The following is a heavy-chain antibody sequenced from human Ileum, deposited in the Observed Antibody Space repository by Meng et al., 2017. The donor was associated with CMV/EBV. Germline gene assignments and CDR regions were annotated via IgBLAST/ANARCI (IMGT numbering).Heavy chain of an antibody. D-gene: IGHD5-24*01. J-gene: IGHJ4*03. CDR1: GCSISPYY. Sequence: SETLSLTCTVSGCSISPYYLSWIRQPPGKGLEWIAYIYYSGTNVYNPAPKSRVTISVNTSKNQISLTLYSVTAADTAVYYCSRPPYNLRNIIGFDFWGQGTLVTVSS. CDR3: SRPPYNLRNIIGFDF. CDR2: IYYSGTN. V-gene: IGHV4-59*01.